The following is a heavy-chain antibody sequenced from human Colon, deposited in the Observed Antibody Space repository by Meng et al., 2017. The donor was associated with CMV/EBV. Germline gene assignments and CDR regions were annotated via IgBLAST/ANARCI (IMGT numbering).Heavy chain of an antibody. D-gene: IGHD2-15*01. CDR2: IFHTGTT. CDR3: ARGLLAPHLRYFDY. Sequence: VQLQESGPVLVNPSRTLLLTCTVSGDSITGDYSWNWIRQSPEKGPEWIGYIFHTGTTHYNPSLESRVIISIDTSKNQFSLRLNSVNAADTAVYYCARGLLAPHLRYFDYWGRGTLVTVSS. J-gene: IGHJ4*02. CDR1: GDSITGDYS. V-gene: IGHV4-30-4*08.